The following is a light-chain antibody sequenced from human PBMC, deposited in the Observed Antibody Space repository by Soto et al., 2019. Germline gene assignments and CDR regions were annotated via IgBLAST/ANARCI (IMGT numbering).Light chain of an antibody. J-gene: IGKJ1*01. Sequence: DIQMTQSPSSMSASVGDRVTITCRASQSITNYLNWYQLKPGKAPKLLIYGAYSLQSGVPSRFSGSGSGTDFSLTVSSLQPEDFATYYCQQSYSTPRTFGQGTKVDIK. V-gene: IGKV1-39*01. CDR1: QSITNY. CDR3: QQSYSTPRT. CDR2: GAY.